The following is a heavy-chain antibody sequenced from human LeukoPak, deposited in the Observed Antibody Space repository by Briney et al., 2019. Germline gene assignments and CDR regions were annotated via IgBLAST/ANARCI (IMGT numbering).Heavy chain of an antibody. D-gene: IGHD5-18*01. CDR1: GFTFSSYW. CDR2: IKQDGSEK. J-gene: IGHJ6*03. CDR3: ATYSYGLDYYYYYYMDV. V-gene: IGHV3-7*01. Sequence: GGSLRLSCAASGFTFSSYWMSWVRQAPGKGLEWVANIKQDGSEKYYVDSVKGRFTISRDNAKNSLYLQMNSLRAEDTAVYYCATYSYGLDYYYYYYMDVWGKGTTVTVSS.